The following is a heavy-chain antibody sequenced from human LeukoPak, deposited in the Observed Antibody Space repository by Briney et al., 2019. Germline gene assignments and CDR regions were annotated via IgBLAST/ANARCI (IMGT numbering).Heavy chain of an antibody. V-gene: IGHV1-24*01. CDR1: GYTLTELS. Sequence: GASVKVSCKVSGYTLTELSMHWVRQAPGKGLEWMGGFDPEDGETIYAQKFQGRVTMTEDTSTDTAYMELSSLRSEDTAVYYCATGGHNWNSGDFDYWGQGTLVTVFS. CDR2: FDPEDGET. CDR3: ATGGHNWNSGDFDY. J-gene: IGHJ4*02. D-gene: IGHD1-7*01.